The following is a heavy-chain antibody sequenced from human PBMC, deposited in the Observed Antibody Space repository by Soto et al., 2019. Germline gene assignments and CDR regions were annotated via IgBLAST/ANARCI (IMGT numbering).Heavy chain of an antibody. CDR3: ARRELVSRLLTGAFDI. CDR2: IYYSGST. J-gene: IGHJ3*02. Sequence: SETLSLTCTVSGGSISSYYWSWIRQPPGKGLEWIGYIYYSGSTNYNPSLKSRVTISVDTSKNQFSLKLSSVTAADTAVYYCARRELVSRLLTGAFDIWGQGTMVTVSS. D-gene: IGHD1-26*01. CDR1: GGSISSYY. V-gene: IGHV4-59*08.